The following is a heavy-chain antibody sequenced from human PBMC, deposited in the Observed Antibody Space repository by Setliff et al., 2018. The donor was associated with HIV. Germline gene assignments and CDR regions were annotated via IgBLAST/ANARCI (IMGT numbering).Heavy chain of an antibody. D-gene: IGHD3-3*01. CDR1: GYSFTNYD. V-gene: IGHV1-8*03. CDR3: ARGFYDFFYNYYMDV. CDR2: MNPKGGKT. J-gene: IGHJ6*03. Sequence: GPSVKVSCKASGYSFTNYDINWVRQATGQGLEWMGWMNPKGGKTGYAQKFQGRVTITRNTSISTVYMDLDSLRSDDAAVYYCARGFYDFFYNYYMDVWGKGTTVTVSS.